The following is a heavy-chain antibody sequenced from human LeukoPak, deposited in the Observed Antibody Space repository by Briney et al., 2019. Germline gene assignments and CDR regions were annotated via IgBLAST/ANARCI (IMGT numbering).Heavy chain of an antibody. J-gene: IGHJ5*02. CDR2: IYYSGST. CDR1: GGSISSYY. Sequence: SETLSLTCTVSGGSISSYYWSWIRQPPGKGLEWIGYIYYSGSTNYNPSLKSRVTISVDTSKNQFSLKPSSVTAADTAVYYCARNSGSYSDWFDPWGQGTLVTVSS. CDR3: ARNSGSYSDWFDP. D-gene: IGHD1-26*01. V-gene: IGHV4-59*01.